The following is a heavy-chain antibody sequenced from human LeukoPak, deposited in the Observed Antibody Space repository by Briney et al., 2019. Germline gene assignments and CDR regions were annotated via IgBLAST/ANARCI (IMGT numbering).Heavy chain of an antibody. CDR3: AKVRRAAITMIVVVPAPDQ. D-gene: IGHD3-22*01. J-gene: IGHJ5*02. Sequence: TGGSLRLSCAASGFTFSSYAMSWVRQAPGKGLEWVSAISGGGGSTYYADSVKGRFTISRDNSKNTLYLQMNSLRAEDTAVYYCAKVRRAAITMIVVVPAPDQWGQGTLVTVSS. V-gene: IGHV3-23*01. CDR2: ISGGGGST. CDR1: GFTFSSYA.